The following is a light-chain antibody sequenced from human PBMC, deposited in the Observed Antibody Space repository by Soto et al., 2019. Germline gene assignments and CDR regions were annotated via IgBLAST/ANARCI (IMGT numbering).Light chain of an antibody. CDR3: SSITRSMTNV. V-gene: IGLV2-14*01. CDR2: DVT. J-gene: IGLJ1*01. CDR1: SSVVGGYNS. Sequence: QSVLTQPASVSGSPGQSITISCTGTSSVVGGYNSVSWYQQHPGKAPKLILYDVTDRPSGVSYRFSGSKSGNTASLTISGLQASDEADYFCSSITRSMTNVFGSGTKVPVL.